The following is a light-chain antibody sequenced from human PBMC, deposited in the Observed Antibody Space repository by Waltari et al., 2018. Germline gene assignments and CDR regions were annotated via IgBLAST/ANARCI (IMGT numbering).Light chain of an antibody. Sequence: DIQLTQSPSPLSASVGGRVTISCRASQSVGTSLAWYQQKPGKAPKLLIYMASSLESGVPSRFSGSGSGREFTLTISSLQPDDFATYSCQQYSSFSTFGQGTKVDI. CDR3: QQYSSFST. J-gene: IGKJ2*01. CDR1: QSVGTS. CDR2: MAS. V-gene: IGKV1-5*03.